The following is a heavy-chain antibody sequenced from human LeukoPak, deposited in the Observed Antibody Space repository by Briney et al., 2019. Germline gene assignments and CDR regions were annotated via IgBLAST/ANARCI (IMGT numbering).Heavy chain of an antibody. CDR3: ARDPATVSLGGVIVRYFDY. J-gene: IGHJ4*02. CDR1: GYTLTYHY. CDR2: IKPNNGGT. Sequence: ASVKGSCHSVGYTLTYHYIPWVGQAPGQGPEWLGSIKPNNGGTKYEGRVTMTRDASINTAYLELSSLRSDDTAVYYCARDPATVSLGGVIVRYFDYWGQGTPITVSS. D-gene: IGHD3-16*02. V-gene: IGHV1-2*02.